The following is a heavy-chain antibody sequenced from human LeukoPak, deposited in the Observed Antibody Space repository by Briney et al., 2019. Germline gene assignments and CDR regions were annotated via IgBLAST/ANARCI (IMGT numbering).Heavy chain of an antibody. CDR3: AKDSAGSITTLLFNYMDV. J-gene: IGHJ6*03. CDR1: GFTFDDYA. V-gene: IGHV3-43D*04. Sequence: GGSLRLSCAASGFTFDDYAMHWVRQAPGKGLEWVSLISWDGGSTYYADSVKRRFTISRDNSKNSLYLQMNSLRAEDTALYYCAKDSAGSITTLLFNYMDVWGKGTTVTVSS. CDR2: ISWDGGST. D-gene: IGHD3-3*01.